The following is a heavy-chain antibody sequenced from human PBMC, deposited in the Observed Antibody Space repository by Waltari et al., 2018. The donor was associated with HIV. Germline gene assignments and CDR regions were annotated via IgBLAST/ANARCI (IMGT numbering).Heavy chain of an antibody. CDR2: IYSTGST. J-gene: IGHJ4*02. CDR1: GGSISNYY. D-gene: IGHD6-6*01. CDR3: ARYSNIVARYFDC. Sequence: QVQLQESGPGLVKPSETLSLTCTVSGGSISNYYWSWIRQPPGKGLELIGYIYSTGSTKYNPSLESRVTISLDTSKNQFSLKLTSVTASDTAMYYCARYSNIVARYFDCWGQGTLVIVSS. V-gene: IGHV4-59*01.